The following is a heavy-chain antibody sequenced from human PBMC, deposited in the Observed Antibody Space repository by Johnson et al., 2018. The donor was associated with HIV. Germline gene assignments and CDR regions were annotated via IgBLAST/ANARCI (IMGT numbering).Heavy chain of an antibody. D-gene: IGHD2-21*02. Sequence: QVQLVESGGGVVQPERSLRLSCAASGFTFSAYAMHWVRQAPGKGLEWVAAISDDESKTYYTDSMKGRFTFSRDNSKNTLYLQMISLRAEDTAMYYCARRQPTRDLFALDDGFDIWGQGTMVTVS. V-gene: IGHV3-30*10. CDR3: ARRQPTRDLFALDDGFDI. CDR1: GFTFSAYA. J-gene: IGHJ3*02. CDR2: ISDDESKT.